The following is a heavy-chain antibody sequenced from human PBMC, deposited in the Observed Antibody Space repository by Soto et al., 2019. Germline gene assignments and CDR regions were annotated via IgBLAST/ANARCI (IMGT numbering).Heavy chain of an antibody. J-gene: IGHJ6*02. Sequence: QVQLQESGPGLVKPSETLSLTCTVSGGSIDGYNCAWIRQPPGKALEWVGYVYYNGGSSYNPSLKSRVTLSMDTSKSQFSLQLRSVTAADTAVYYCARQGLGNLHGLVDVWGRGTTVTVSS. CDR3: ARQGLGNLHGLVDV. CDR2: VYYNGGS. CDR1: GGSIDGYN. D-gene: IGHD4-4*01. V-gene: IGHV4-59*08.